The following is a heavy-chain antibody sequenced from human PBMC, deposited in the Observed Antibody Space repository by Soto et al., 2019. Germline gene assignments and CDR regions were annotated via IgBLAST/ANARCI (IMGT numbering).Heavy chain of an antibody. CDR2: INPRNGET. V-gene: IGHV1-46*01. Sequence: ASVKVSCKASGYNFTSLYAHWVRQAPGQGLEWMGIINPRNGETTYAQKFQGRVTMTSDTSTATMYMELNGLKSDDTAIYSCVRSGFDFWGPGTLVTVSS. D-gene: IGHD2-8*02. CDR1: GYNFTSLY. CDR3: VRSGFDF. J-gene: IGHJ4*02.